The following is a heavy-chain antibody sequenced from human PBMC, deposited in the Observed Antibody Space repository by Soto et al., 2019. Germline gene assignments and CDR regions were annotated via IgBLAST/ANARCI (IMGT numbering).Heavy chain of an antibody. CDR2: IRSKAYGGTT. D-gene: IGHD5-18*01. J-gene: IGHJ6*02. V-gene: IGHV3-49*03. Sequence: LRLSCTASGFTFGDYAMSWFRQAPGKGLEWVGFIRSKAYGGTTEYAASVKGRFTISRDDSKSIAYLQMNSLKTEDTAVYYCTREEYSYGYGSYYYYYGMDVWGQGTTVTVSS. CDR1: GFTFGDYA. CDR3: TREEYSYGYGSYYYYYGMDV.